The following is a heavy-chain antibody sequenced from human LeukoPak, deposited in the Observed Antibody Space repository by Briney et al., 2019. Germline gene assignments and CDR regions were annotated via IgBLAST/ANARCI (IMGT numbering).Heavy chain of an antibody. CDR1: GYTFTSYG. Sequence: ASVKVSCKAPGYTFTSYGISWVRQAPGQGLEWMGWISAYNGNTNYAQKLQGRVTMTTDTSTSTAYMELRSLRSDDTAVYYCARARGYSYGTGSYYFDYWGQGTLVTVSS. CDR2: ISAYNGNT. D-gene: IGHD5-18*01. V-gene: IGHV1-18*01. J-gene: IGHJ4*02. CDR3: ARARGYSYGTGSYYFDY.